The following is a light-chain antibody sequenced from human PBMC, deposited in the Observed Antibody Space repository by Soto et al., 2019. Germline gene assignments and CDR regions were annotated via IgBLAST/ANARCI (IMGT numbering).Light chain of an antibody. CDR3: QRYNNWPPWT. V-gene: IGKV3-15*01. J-gene: IGKJ1*01. CDR2: DAS. CDR1: QSVSSN. Sequence: EIVMTQSPATLSVSPGERATLSCRASQSVSSNLAWYQQKPGQAPRLLIYDASTRATGIPARFSGSGSGTEFTLTISGLQSEDFAVYYCQRYNNWPPWTFGQGTKVEIK.